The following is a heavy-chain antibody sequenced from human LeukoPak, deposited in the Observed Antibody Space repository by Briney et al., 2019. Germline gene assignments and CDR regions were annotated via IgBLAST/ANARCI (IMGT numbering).Heavy chain of an antibody. CDR1: GYTFTGYY. CDR3: AARYCSGGSCRDPFDY. Sequence: ASVKVSCKASGYTFTGYYMHWVRQAPGHGLEWMGWIKPNSGGTNYAQKFQGRVTMTRDTSVSTAYMELNRLRSDDTAVFYCAARYCSGGSCRDPFDYWGQGTLVTVSS. V-gene: IGHV1-2*02. D-gene: IGHD2-15*01. J-gene: IGHJ4*02. CDR2: IKPNSGGT.